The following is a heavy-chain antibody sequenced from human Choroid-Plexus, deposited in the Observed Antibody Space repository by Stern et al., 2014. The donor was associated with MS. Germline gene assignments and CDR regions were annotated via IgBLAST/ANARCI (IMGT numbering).Heavy chain of an antibody. J-gene: IGHJ6*02. CDR2: INPNTGGT. Sequence: QLVQSGAEVKKPGASVKVSCKTSGYIFTGYYIHWVRQAPGQGLEWMAWINPNTGGTKYAQKFQGRVTMSRDTSISTTYVELSSLTSDDTAVYYCARDQRGITIFGVVTDYYYLGMDVWGQGTTVTVSS. D-gene: IGHD3-3*01. CDR3: ARDQRGITIFGVVTDYYYLGMDV. V-gene: IGHV1-2*02. CDR1: GYIFTGYY.